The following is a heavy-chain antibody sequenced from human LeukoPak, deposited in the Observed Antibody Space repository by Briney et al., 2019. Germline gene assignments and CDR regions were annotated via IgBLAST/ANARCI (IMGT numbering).Heavy chain of an antibody. V-gene: IGHV3-7*03. CDR2: IKQDGSEQ. J-gene: IGHJ4*02. CDR1: GFTFSSYY. CDR3: AARRGAAAGTDYFDD. D-gene: IGHD6-13*01. Sequence: GGSLRLSCAASGFTFSSYYMSWVRQAPGKGLEWVANIKQDGSEQYYVDSMRGRFTISRDNAKNSLYLQMNSLRVEDMALYYCAARRGAAAGTDYFDDWGQGTLVTVSS.